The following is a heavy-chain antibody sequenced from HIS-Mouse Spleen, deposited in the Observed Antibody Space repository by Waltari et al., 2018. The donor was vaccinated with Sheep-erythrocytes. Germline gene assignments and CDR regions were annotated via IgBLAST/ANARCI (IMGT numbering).Heavy chain of an antibody. J-gene: IGHJ4*02. CDR3: ARVANLCFDY. CDR1: GLPFSSYA. V-gene: IGHV3-30-3*01. D-gene: IGHD5-12*01. Sequence: QVQLVESGGGVVQPGRSLSLSCAASGLPFSSYAMHWVRQAPGKGLEWVAVISYDGSNKYYADSVKGRFTISRDNSKNTLYLQMNSLRAEDTAVYYCARVANLCFDYWGQGTLVTVSS. CDR2: ISYDGSNK.